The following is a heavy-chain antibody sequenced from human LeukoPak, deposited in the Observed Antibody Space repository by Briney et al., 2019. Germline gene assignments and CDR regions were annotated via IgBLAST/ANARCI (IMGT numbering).Heavy chain of an antibody. D-gene: IGHD2-2*01. Sequence: SETLSLTCTVSGSSISNYYWSWIRQPPGQALEWIGYIYYSGSTSYNPSLKSRVTIPVDTSKNQFSLNLSSVTAADTAVYYCAGGYCSRSNCFYGSEYFDFWGQGTLVSVSS. J-gene: IGHJ4*02. V-gene: IGHV4-59*01. CDR3: AGGYCSRSNCFYGSEYFDF. CDR2: IYYSGST. CDR1: GSSISNYY.